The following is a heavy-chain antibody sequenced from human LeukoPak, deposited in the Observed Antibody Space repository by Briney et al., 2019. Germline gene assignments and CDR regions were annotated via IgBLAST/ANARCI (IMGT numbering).Heavy chain of an antibody. Sequence: ASVTVSFKASGGTFSSYAISWVRQAPGQGLEWMGGIIPILGIANYAQKFQGRVTITADKSTSTAYMELSSLRSEDTAVYYCARTYYYDSSGYRQLDYWGQGTLVTVSS. V-gene: IGHV1-69*10. CDR3: ARTYYYDSSGYRQLDY. J-gene: IGHJ4*02. D-gene: IGHD3-22*01. CDR1: GGTFSSYA. CDR2: IIPILGIA.